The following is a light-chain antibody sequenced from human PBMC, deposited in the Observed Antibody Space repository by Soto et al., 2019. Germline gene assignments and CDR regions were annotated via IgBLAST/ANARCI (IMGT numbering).Light chain of an antibody. Sequence: ESVLTQSPGSLSLSPGERATLSCRASQSVSSNYLAWYQHKPGQAPRLLIYGASSRATGIPDRFSGSGSGTDFTLTISRLAPEDFAVYYCQHYGSSLSITFGQGTRLEI. V-gene: IGKV3-20*01. CDR2: GAS. CDR1: QSVSSNY. J-gene: IGKJ5*01. CDR3: QHYGSSLSIT.